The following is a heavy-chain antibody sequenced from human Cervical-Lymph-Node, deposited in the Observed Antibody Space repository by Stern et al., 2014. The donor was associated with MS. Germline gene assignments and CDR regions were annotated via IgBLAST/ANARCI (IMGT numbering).Heavy chain of an antibody. Sequence: QVQLVESGGGLVKPGGSLRLSCAASGFTFSDYYMSWIRQAPGKGLEGVSNIDTSGNPTYYADSVKGRFTISRDNGQKSVHLQLNSLRAEDTAVYYCAREGIYCSGDSCGRLWVDLWGQGTLVTVSS. J-gene: IGHJ5*02. D-gene: IGHD2-15*01. CDR2: IDTSGNPT. CDR1: GFTFSDYY. CDR3: AREGIYCSGDSCGRLWVDL. V-gene: IGHV3-11*01.